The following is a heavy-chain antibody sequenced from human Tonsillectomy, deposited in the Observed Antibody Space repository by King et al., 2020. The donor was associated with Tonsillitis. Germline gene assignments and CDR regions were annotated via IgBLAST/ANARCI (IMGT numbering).Heavy chain of an antibody. V-gene: IGHV4-34*01. J-gene: IGHJ4*02. Sequence: VQLQQWGAGLLKPSETLSLTCAVYGGSFSGYYWSWIRQPPGKGLEWIGEINHSGSTNYNPSLKGRVTISVDTSKNQFSLKLSSVTAADTAVYYCASISSGYYYSDYWGQGTLVTVSS. CDR2: INHSGST. CDR3: ASISSGYYYSDY. D-gene: IGHD3-22*01. CDR1: GGSFSGYY.